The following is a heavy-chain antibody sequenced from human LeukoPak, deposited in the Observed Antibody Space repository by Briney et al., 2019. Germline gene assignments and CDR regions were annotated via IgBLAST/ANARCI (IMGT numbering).Heavy chain of an antibody. J-gene: IGHJ4*02. D-gene: IGHD3-3*01. Sequence: PGGSLRLSCAASGFTFSSYAMSWVRQAPGKGLEWVSAISGSGGSTYYADSVKGRFTISRDNSKNTLYLQMNSLRAEDTAVYYCAKDYYDFWSGYYKPYYFDYWGQGTLVTVSS. V-gene: IGHV3-23*01. CDR3: AKDYYDFWSGYYKPYYFDY. CDR2: ISGSGGST. CDR1: GFTFSSYA.